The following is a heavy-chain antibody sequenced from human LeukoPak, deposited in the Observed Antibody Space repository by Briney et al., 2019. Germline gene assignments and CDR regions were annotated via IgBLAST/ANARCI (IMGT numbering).Heavy chain of an antibody. J-gene: IGHJ4*02. Sequence: GGSLRLSCAASGFTFSGNYMIWVRQAPGKGLEWVSLIYSGAGTYYADSVKGRFTISRDNSKNTLYLQMNSLRAEDTAVYYCARGYSNGWFFLDYWGQGTLVTVFS. CDR2: IYSGAGT. CDR3: ARGYSNGWFFLDY. D-gene: IGHD6-19*01. V-gene: IGHV3-53*01. CDR1: GFTFSGNY.